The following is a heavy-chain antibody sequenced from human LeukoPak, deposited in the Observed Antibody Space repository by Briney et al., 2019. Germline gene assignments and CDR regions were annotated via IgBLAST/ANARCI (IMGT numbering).Heavy chain of an antibody. CDR3: ARERYCSGGSCYPRGPYYYYYMDV. Sequence: PSETLSLTCTVSGGSISSGSYYWSWIRQPAGKGLEWIGRIYTSGSTNYNPSLKSRVTISVDTSKNQFSLKLSSVTAADTAVYYCARERYCSGGSCYPRGPYYYYYMDVWGKGTTVTISS. CDR1: GGSISSGSYY. D-gene: IGHD2-15*01. J-gene: IGHJ6*03. CDR2: IYTSGST. V-gene: IGHV4-61*02.